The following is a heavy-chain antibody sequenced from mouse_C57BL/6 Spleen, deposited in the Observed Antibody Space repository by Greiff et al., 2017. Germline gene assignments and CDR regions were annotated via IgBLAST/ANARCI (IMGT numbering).Heavy chain of an antibody. D-gene: IGHD2-2*01. Sequence: VQLKQSGPELVKPGASVKISCKASGYTFTDYYMNWVKQSHGKSLEWIGDINPNNGGTSYNQKFKGKATLTVDKSSSTAYMELRSLTSEDSAVYYCARAMVTTGRWFAYWGQGTLVTVSA. J-gene: IGHJ3*01. V-gene: IGHV1-26*01. CDR3: ARAMVTTGRWFAY. CDR1: GYTFTDYY. CDR2: INPNNGGT.